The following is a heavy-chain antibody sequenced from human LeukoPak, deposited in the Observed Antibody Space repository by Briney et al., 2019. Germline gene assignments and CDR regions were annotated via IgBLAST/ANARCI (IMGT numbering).Heavy chain of an antibody. D-gene: IGHD6-13*01. Sequence: PGGSLRLSCAASGFTFSTYAMSWVRQAPGQGLEWVSSISGRGNNTYYADSVKGRFTISRDNSKNTLHLQMNSLRVEDTAIYYCARAYSSSWYDYWGQGTLVIVSS. CDR1: GFTFSTYA. CDR2: ISGRGNNT. CDR3: ARAYSSSWYDY. V-gene: IGHV3-23*01. J-gene: IGHJ4*02.